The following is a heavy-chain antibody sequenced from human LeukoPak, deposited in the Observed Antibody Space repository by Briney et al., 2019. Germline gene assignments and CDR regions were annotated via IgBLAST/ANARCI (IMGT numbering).Heavy chain of an antibody. J-gene: IGHJ4*02. D-gene: IGHD2-8*02. CDR3: ARDLVY. V-gene: IGHV3-30-3*01. Sequence: PGGALRLSCAAAGFTLSSYAMDWARQAPGKGLEWVAVISYDGSNKYYADSVKGRSTISRDNSKNTLYLQMNSLRAEDTAVYYCARDLVYWGQGTLVTVSS. CDR1: GFTLSSYA. CDR2: ISYDGSNK.